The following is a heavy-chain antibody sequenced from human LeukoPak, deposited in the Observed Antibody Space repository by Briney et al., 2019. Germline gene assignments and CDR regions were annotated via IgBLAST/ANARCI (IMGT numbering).Heavy chain of an antibody. CDR1: GFSFSNYA. Sequence: GMSLRLSCAASGFSFSNYAMHWVRQDSGRGRDWVAVISHDGINTYYADSVKGRFTIYRENFKNTLYLQVNSLRVEDTAVYYCVKDQREAYRSGWSRDFDYWGEGTMVSVSS. CDR2: ISHDGINT. J-gene: IGHJ4*02. V-gene: IGHV3-30*18. CDR3: VKDQREAYRSGWSRDFDY. D-gene: IGHD6-19*01.